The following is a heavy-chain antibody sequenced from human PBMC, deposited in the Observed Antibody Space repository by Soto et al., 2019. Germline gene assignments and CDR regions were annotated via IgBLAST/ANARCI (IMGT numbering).Heavy chain of an antibody. CDR1: GFTFSSYG. Sequence: QVQLVESGGGVVQPGRSLRLSCAASGFTFSSYGMHWVRQAPGKGLEWVAVIWYDGSNKYYADSVKGRFTISRDNSKNTLYLKMNSLRAEDTAVYYCAREGVRNYDFWSGYYGHDAFDIWGQGTMVTVSS. V-gene: IGHV3-33*01. CDR2: IWYDGSNK. J-gene: IGHJ3*02. CDR3: AREGVRNYDFWSGYYGHDAFDI. D-gene: IGHD3-3*01.